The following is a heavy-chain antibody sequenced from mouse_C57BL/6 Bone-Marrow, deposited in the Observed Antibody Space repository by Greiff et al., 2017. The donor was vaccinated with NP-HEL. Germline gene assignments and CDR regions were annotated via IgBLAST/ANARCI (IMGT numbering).Heavy chain of an antibody. J-gene: IGHJ2*01. V-gene: IGHV1-55*01. CDR1: GYTFTSYW. CDR2: IYPGSGST. Sequence: VKLMESGAELVKPGASVKMSCKASGYTFTSYWITWVKQRPGQGLEWIGDIYPGSGSTNYNEKFKSKATLTVDTSSSTAYMQLSSLTSEDSAVYYCARSNWDPYFDYWGQGTTLTVSS. D-gene: IGHD4-1*01. CDR3: ARSNWDPYFDY.